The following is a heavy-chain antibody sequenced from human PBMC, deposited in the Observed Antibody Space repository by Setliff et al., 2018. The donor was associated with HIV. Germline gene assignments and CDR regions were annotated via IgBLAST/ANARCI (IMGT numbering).Heavy chain of an antibody. CDR1: GGSIKSYS. CDR3: ARERVVRGVVDPGTSQIFDN. CDR2: VCTSGDT. J-gene: IGHJ4*02. V-gene: IGHV4-4*07. D-gene: IGHD3-10*01. Sequence: PSETLSLTCTVSGGSIKSYSWSWIRQPAGKGLEWIGRVCTSGDTNYNPSPQSRVAMSVDTSKNQFSLNLNSVTAADTALYYCARERVVRGVVDPGTSQIFDNWGQGILVTVSS.